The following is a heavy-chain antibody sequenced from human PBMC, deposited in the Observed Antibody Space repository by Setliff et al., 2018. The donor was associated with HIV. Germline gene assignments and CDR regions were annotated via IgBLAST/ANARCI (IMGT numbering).Heavy chain of an antibody. D-gene: IGHD6-13*01. CDR2: ISPDGSAI. CDR3: ATQTGFYNSHWYDY. Sequence: GGSLRLSCAASGFTFSSAWMGWVRQAPAKGLEWVANISPDGSAIYYVDSVKGRFTIFRDNAKNSVFLQMNSLRAEDTGVYYCATQTGFYNSHWYDYWGQGTMVTVSS. V-gene: IGHV3-7*01. CDR1: GFTFSSAW. J-gene: IGHJ4*02.